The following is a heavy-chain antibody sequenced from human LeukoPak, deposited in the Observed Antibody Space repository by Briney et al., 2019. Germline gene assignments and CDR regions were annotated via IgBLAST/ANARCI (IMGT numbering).Heavy chain of an antibody. V-gene: IGHV3-23*01. J-gene: IGHJ4*02. CDR1: GFTFRSYA. D-gene: IGHD6-19*01. CDR3: ATPGYSSGWYAY. CDR2: INNSGGIT. Sequence: GGSLRLPCAASGFTFRSYAMSWVRQAPGKGLEWVSVINNSGGITYYADSVKGRFTISRDNSKNTLYLQMNSLRAEDTAVYYCATPGYSSGWYAYWGQGTLVTVSS.